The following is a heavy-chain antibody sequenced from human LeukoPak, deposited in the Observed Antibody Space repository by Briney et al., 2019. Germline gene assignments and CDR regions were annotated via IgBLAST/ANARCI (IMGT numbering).Heavy chain of an antibody. J-gene: IGHJ4*02. CDR3: ARDGGSSWYFDY. D-gene: IGHD6-13*01. CDR1: GGSFSDYY. Sequence: PSETLSLTCAVYGGSFSDYYMSWIRQAPGKGLECVSYISSSGSSMYYADSVKGRFTISRDNAKNSLYLQMNSLRAEDTAVYYCARDGGSSWYFDYWGQGTLVTVSS. CDR2: ISSSGSSM. V-gene: IGHV3-11*04.